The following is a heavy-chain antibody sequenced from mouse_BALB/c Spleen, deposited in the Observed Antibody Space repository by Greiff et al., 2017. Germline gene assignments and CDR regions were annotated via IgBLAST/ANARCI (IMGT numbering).Heavy chain of an antibody. CDR2: ILPGSGST. Sequence: VQLQQSGAELMKPGASVKISCKATGYTFSSYWIEWVKQRPGHGLEWIGEILPGSGSTNYNEKFKGKATFTADTSSNTAYMQLSSLTSEDSAVYYCARRAHYGNYKGNAMDYWGQGTSVTVSS. J-gene: IGHJ4*01. CDR1: GYTFSSYW. V-gene: IGHV1-9*01. D-gene: IGHD2-1*01. CDR3: ARRAHYGNYKGNAMDY.